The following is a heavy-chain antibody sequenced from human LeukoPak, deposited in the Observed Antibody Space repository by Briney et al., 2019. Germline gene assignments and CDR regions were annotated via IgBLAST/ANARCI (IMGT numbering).Heavy chain of an antibody. J-gene: IGHJ4*02. CDR3: ARQRIFSY. Sequence: GGSLRLSCAASGLTLSGYWMTWVRQAPGKGLEWVATIKEDGSEKYYVDSVKGRFTISRDNAKNSLYLQMNSLRAEDTAVYYCARQRIFSYWGQGTLVTVSS. CDR1: GLTLSGYW. CDR2: IKEDGSEK. V-gene: IGHV3-7*01. D-gene: IGHD6-25*01.